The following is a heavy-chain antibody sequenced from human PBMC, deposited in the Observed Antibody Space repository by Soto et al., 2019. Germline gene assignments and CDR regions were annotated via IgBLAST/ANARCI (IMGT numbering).Heavy chain of an antibody. CDR2: IRSQGDGGTA. Sequence: QLVESGGGFVKPGMSLRLTCAASGFTFSNAWMTWVRQAPGKGLERVGLIRSQGDGGTADYAPPVRGRFTISRDDSQSMVFLHMDTRQPEGTAVYYCITAPLRWGRGTLVNVSS. V-gene: IGHV3-15*01. CDR1: GFTFSNAW. J-gene: IGHJ4*02. CDR3: ITAPLR.